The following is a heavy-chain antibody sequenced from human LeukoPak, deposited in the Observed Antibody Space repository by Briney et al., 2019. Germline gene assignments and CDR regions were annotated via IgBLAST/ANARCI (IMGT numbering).Heavy chain of an antibody. D-gene: IGHD2/OR15-2a*01. CDR2: IYPRDFDT. CDR1: GYNFTSYS. V-gene: IGHV5-51*01. CDR3: AKSFSNFFDK. J-gene: IGHJ4*02. Sequence: GESLKISCKTSGYNFTSYSIDWVRQMPGKGLEWIGIIYPRDFDTRYSPSFQGRATISADVSARTAYLQWTSLKASDTAIYYCAKSFSNFFDKWGQGTLVTVSS.